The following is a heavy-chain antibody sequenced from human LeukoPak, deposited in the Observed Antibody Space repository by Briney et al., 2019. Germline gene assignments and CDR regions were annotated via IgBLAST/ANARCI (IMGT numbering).Heavy chain of an antibody. CDR1: GGSISSGDYY. D-gene: IGHD3-3*01. CDR2: ICYSGST. Sequence: PSETLSLTCTVSGGSISSGDYYWSWIRQPPGKGLEWIGYICYSGSTYYNPSLKSRVTISVDTSKNQFSLKLSSVTAADTAVNYCARGSDFWSGYSPPYYYGMDVWGQGTTVTVSS. CDR3: ARGSDFWSGYSPPYYYGMDV. J-gene: IGHJ6*02. V-gene: IGHV4-30-4*01.